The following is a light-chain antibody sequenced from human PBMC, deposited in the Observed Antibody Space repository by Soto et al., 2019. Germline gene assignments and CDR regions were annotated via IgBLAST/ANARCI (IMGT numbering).Light chain of an antibody. CDR2: DAS. J-gene: IGKJ4*01. CDR3: QQRSTWPLT. V-gene: IGKV3-11*01. CDR1: QSISNY. Sequence: EIVLTQSPATLSLSPGERATLSCRASQSISNYLAWYQQKPGQAPRLLISDASNRATGIPARFSGSWSGTDFTLTISSLEPEDFAVYYCQQRSTWPLTFGGGTKVEIK.